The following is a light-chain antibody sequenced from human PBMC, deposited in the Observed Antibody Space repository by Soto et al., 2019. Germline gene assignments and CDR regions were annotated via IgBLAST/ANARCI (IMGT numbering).Light chain of an antibody. Sequence: EIVLTQSPGTLSLSPGERATLSCRASQSVSTSYVAWYQQKFGQAPRLLIHGASNRATGIPARFSGSGSGTEFTLTISSLQSEDFAVYYCQQYNNWPLTFGGGTKVDIK. CDR2: GAS. J-gene: IGKJ4*01. CDR1: QSVSTS. V-gene: IGKV3-15*01. CDR3: QQYNNWPLT.